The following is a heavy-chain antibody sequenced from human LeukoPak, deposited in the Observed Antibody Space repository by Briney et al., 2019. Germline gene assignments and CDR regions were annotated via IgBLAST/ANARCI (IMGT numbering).Heavy chain of an antibody. V-gene: IGHV3-23*01. D-gene: IGHD4-23*01. CDR3: AKLIGDYNGNSGS. CDR1: GFTFSTHA. J-gene: IGHJ5*02. Sequence: SGGSLRLSCAVSGFTFSTHAMSWVRQVSGKGLEWVSSISDTGESTYYADYVKGRFAISRDNSKNTLYLQMNSLRAEDTAVYNCAKLIGDYNGNSGSWGQGTLVTVSS. CDR2: ISDTGEST.